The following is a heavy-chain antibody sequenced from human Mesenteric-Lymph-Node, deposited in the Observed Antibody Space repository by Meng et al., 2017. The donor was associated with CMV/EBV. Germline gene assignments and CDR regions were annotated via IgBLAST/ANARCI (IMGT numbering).Heavy chain of an antibody. J-gene: IGHJ3*02. CDR2: IYSGGSST. CDR1: GFTFSSYA. D-gene: IGHD2-2*01. CDR3: ANAGPLGYCSSTSCYDDAFDI. V-gene: IGHV3-23*03. Sequence: GGSLRLSCAVSGFTFSSYAMSWVRQAPGKGREWVSVIYSGGSSTYYADSVKGRFTISRDNSKNTLYLRMNSLRAEDTAVYYCANAGPLGYCSSTSCYDDAFDIWGQGTMVTVSS.